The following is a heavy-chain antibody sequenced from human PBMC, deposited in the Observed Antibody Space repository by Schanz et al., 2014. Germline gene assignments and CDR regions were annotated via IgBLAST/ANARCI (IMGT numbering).Heavy chain of an antibody. V-gene: IGHV3-15*01. D-gene: IGHD3-10*01. CDR3: AKGKFGELSAYDI. CDR1: GLTFISAW. J-gene: IGHJ3*02. Sequence: EVQLVESGGGLVKPGGSLRLSCATFGLTFISAWMSWVRQVPGKGLEWVGRIKGKTDGGTADYAAPVKGRFTISTENSKNTLYLQMNSLRAEDTSVCYCAKGKFGELSAYDIWGQGTMVTVSS. CDR2: IKGKTDGGTA.